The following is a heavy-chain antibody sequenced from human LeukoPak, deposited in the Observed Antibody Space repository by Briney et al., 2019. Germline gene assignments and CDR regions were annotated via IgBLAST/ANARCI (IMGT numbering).Heavy chain of an antibody. CDR1: GFTFGDYA. CDR3: AKGHSSLDY. V-gene: IGHV3-30*02. J-gene: IGHJ4*02. D-gene: IGHD6-6*01. CDR2: IRYDGSNK. Sequence: PGGSLRLSCTASGFTFGDYAMSWVRQAPGKGLEWVAFIRYDGSNKYYADSVKGRFTISRDNSKNTLYLQMNSLRAEDTAVYYCAKGHSSLDYWGQGTLVTVSS.